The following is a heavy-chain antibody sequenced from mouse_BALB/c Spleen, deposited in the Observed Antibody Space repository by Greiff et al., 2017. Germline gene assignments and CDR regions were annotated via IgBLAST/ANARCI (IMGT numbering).Heavy chain of an antibody. J-gene: IGHJ1*01. CDR2: ISSGSSTI. D-gene: IGHD2-2*01. V-gene: IGHV5-17*02. CDR1: GFTFSSFG. Sequence: EVQGVESGGGLVQPGGSRKLSCAASGFTFSSFGMHWVRQAPEKGLEWVAYISSGSSTIYYADTVKGRFTISRDNPKNTLFLQMTSLRSEDTAMYYCARGGGYDEDWYFDVWGAGTTVTVSS. CDR3: ARGGGYDEDWYFDV.